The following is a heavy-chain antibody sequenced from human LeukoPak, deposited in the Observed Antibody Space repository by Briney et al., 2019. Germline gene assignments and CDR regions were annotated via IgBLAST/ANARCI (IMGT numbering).Heavy chain of an antibody. Sequence: SETLSLTCTVSGGSISSFYWSWIRQPPGKGLEWIGYIYYSGSTNYNPSLKSRVTISVDTSKNQFSLKLSSVTAADTAVYYCAREGGPYRPLDYSGQGTLVTVSS. V-gene: IGHV4-59*01. CDR1: GGSISSFY. CDR2: IYYSGST. J-gene: IGHJ4*02. CDR3: AREGGPYRPLDY.